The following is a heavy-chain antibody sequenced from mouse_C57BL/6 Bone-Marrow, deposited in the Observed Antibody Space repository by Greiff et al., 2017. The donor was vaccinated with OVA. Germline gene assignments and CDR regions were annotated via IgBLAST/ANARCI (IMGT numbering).Heavy chain of an antibody. CDR3: ARHERPTWFYAMDY. D-gene: IGHD2-2*01. V-gene: IGHV5-12*01. Sequence: EVQRVESGGGLVQPGGSLKLSCAASGFTFSDYYMYWVRQTPEKRLEWVAYISNGGGSTYYPDTVKGRFTISRDNATHTLYLQMSRLKSEDTAMYYCARHERPTWFYAMDYWGQGTSVTVSS. CDR2: ISNGGGST. CDR1: GFTFSDYY. J-gene: IGHJ4*01.